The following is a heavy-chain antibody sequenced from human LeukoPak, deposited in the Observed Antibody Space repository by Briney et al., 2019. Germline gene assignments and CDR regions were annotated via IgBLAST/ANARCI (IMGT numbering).Heavy chain of an antibody. D-gene: IGHD5-24*01. V-gene: IGHV3-21*01. CDR3: ARGFRRWLQFGRGYYFDY. CDR1: GFTFSSYS. J-gene: IGHJ4*02. Sequence: PGGSLRLSCAASGFTFSSYSMNWVRQAPGKGLEWVSSISSSSSYIYYADSVKGRFTISRDNAKNSLYLQINSLRAEDTAVYYCARGFRRWLQFGRGYYFDYWGQGTLVTVSS. CDR2: ISSSSSYI.